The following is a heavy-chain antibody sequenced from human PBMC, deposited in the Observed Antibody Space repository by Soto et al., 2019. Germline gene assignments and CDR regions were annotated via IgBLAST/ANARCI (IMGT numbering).Heavy chain of an antibody. J-gene: IGHJ3*02. Sequence: SQTLSLTCAISGDSVSSNSAAWNWIRQSPSRGLEWLGRTYYRSKWYNDYAVSVKSRITINPDTSKNQFSLQLNSVTPEDTAVYYCARDWQYSGSYRHDSFDIWGQGTMVTVSS. D-gene: IGHD1-26*01. CDR1: GDSVSSNSAA. CDR3: ARDWQYSGSYRHDSFDI. V-gene: IGHV6-1*01. CDR2: TYYRSKWYN.